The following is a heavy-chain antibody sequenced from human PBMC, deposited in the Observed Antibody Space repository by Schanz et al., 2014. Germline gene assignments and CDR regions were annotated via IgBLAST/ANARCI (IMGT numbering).Heavy chain of an antibody. CDR3: AKGRFGELSAFDI. V-gene: IGHV3-23*04. Sequence: EVQLVESGGGLIQPGGSLRLSCAASGFGFSSYGMNWLRQAPGKGLEWVSVIGVDGTTTYYADSVKGRFTISRDNSKNTLYLQMNSLRAEDTAVYYCAKGRFGELSAFDIWGQGTMVTVSS. CDR1: GFGFSSYG. CDR2: IGVDGTTT. D-gene: IGHD3-10*01. J-gene: IGHJ3*02.